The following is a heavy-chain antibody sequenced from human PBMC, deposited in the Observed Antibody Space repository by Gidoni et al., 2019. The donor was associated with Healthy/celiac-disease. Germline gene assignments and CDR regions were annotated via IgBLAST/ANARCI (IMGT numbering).Heavy chain of an antibody. CDR2: IIPIFGTA. CDR1: GGTFSSYA. D-gene: IGHD4-17*01. J-gene: IGHJ5*02. V-gene: IGHV1-69*01. Sequence: QVQLVQSGAEAKKPGSSVTVSCKASGGTFSSYAISWVRQAPGQGLEWMGGIIPIFGTANYAQKFQGRVTITADESTSTAYMELSSLRSEDTAVYYCARELHGAGWFDPWGQGTLVTVSS. CDR3: ARELHGAGWFDP.